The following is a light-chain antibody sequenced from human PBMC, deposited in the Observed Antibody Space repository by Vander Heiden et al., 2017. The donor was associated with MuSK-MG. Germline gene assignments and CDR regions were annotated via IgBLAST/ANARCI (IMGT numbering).Light chain of an antibody. V-gene: IGLV2-23*01. CDR1: SSDVGSYYF. J-gene: IGLJ2*01. Sequence: QSALTQPASVSGSPGQSITISCTGTSSDVGSYYFVSWYQQHPGKAPKLMIYEAIKRPSGVSSRFSGSKTGNTASLTISGLQAEDEADYHCCSYAGSGMVVFGGGTKLTVL. CDR2: EAI. CDR3: CSYAGSGMVV.